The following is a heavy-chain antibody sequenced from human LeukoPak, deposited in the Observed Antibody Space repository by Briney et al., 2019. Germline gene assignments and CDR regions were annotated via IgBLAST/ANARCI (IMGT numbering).Heavy chain of an antibody. CDR1: GVSLSSYG. Sequence: PGGSLRLPCLVSGVSLSSYGMHWVRQAPGKGLEWLAWLPYDGSYNLTAASLKGRFAISKDISTNTLYLDMDSLTAEDTAVYYCAAAGLGVAHWIDSWGQGTLVTVSS. CDR2: LPYDGSYN. J-gene: IGHJ5*01. D-gene: IGHD2-15*01. V-gene: IGHV3-30*02. CDR3: AAAGLGVAHWIDS.